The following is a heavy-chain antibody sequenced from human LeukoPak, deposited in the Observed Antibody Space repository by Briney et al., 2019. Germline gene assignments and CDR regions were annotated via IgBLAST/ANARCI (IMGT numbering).Heavy chain of an antibody. V-gene: IGHV4-61*02. Sequence: SQTLSLTCTVSGGSISSGSYYWSWIRQPAGKGLEWIGRIYTSGSTNYNPSLKSRVTISVDTSKNQFSLKLSSVTAADTAVYYCARVDYYGSGSYEWFDPWGQGTLVTVSS. CDR3: ARVDYYGSGSYEWFDP. CDR2: IYTSGST. J-gene: IGHJ5*02. CDR1: GGSISSGSYY. D-gene: IGHD3-10*01.